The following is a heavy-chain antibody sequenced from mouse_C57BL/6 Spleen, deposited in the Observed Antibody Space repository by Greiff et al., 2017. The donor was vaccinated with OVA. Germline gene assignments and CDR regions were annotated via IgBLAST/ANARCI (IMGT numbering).Heavy chain of an antibody. CDR2: ISGGGGNP. CDR1: GFTFSSYT. D-gene: IGHD1-1*01. V-gene: IGHV5-9*01. J-gene: IGHJ1*03. Sequence: EVQLVESGGGLAKPGGSLKLSCAASGFTFSSYTMSWVRQTPEKRLEWVATISGGGGNPYYHDNAKNTLDLQMSSLRSEDTALYYCARHNGSSRYWYFDVWGTGTTVTVSS. CDR3: ARHNGSSRYWYFDV.